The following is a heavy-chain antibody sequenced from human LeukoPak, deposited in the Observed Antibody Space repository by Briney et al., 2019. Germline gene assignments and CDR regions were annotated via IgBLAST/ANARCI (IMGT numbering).Heavy chain of an antibody. CDR1: GFTFDDYA. J-gene: IGHJ5*02. Sequence: GGSLRLSCAASGFTFDDYAMHWVRQAPGKGLEWVSVIYSGGSTYYADSVKGRFTISRDNSKNTLYLQMNSLRAEDTAVYYCAREGLSWFDPWGQGTLVTVSS. CDR3: AREGLSWFDP. CDR2: IYSGGST. V-gene: IGHV3-53*01.